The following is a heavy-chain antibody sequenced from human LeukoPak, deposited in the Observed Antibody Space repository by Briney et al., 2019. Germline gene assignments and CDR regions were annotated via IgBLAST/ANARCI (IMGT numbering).Heavy chain of an antibody. J-gene: IGHJ6*03. CDR2: INSDGSST. CDR3: ATPTITIFGVVTSYYMDV. D-gene: IGHD3-3*01. V-gene: IGHV3-74*01. Sequence: PGGSLRLSCAASGFTFSSYWMHWVRQAPGKGLVWVSRINSDGSSTSYADSVRGRFTISRDNAKNTLYLQMNSLGAEDTAVYYCATPTITIFGVVTSYYMDVWGKGTTVTVSS. CDR1: GFTFSSYW.